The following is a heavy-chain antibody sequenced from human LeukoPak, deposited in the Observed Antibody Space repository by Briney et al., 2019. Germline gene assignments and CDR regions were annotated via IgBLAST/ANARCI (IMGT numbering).Heavy chain of an antibody. CDR1: GYTFTSHG. V-gene: IGHV1-2*02. D-gene: IGHD2-2*01. CDR2: INPNSGGT. CDR3: ARDLFSSPVVPAPWWFDP. J-gene: IGHJ5*02. Sequence: AASVKVSCKASGYTFTSHGISWVRQAPGQGLEWMGWINPNSGGTNYAQKFQGRVTMTRDTSISTAYMELSRLRSDDTAVYYCARDLFSSPVVPAPWWFDPWGQGTLVTVSS.